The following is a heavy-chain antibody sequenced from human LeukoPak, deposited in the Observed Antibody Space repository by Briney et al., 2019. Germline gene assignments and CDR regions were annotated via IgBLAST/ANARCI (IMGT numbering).Heavy chain of an antibody. V-gene: IGHV3-74*01. D-gene: IGHD3-9*01. CDR3: ARAPYDILTGYGYDY. Sequence: GGSLRLSCAASGFTFSSYWMHWVRQDPGKGLVWVSRISTDGIHTIYADSVKGRFTISRDNAKNTLYLQMNSLRAEDTAVYYCARAPYDILTGYGYDYWGQGTLVTVSS. J-gene: IGHJ4*02. CDR1: GFTFSSYW. CDR2: ISTDGIHT.